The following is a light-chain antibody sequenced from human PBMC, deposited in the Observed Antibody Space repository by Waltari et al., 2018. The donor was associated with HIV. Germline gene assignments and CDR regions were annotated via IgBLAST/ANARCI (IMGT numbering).Light chain of an antibody. Sequence: QSALTQPASVSGSPGQSITISCAGTTSDIGIFDSVSWYQQHPARAPQLMIFGVSSRPSGVSSRFSGSKSGNTASLTISGLQAEDEANYYCCSYTAIHTLIFGGGTKLTVL. CDR2: GVS. J-gene: IGLJ2*01. CDR1: TSDIGIFDS. V-gene: IGLV2-14*01. CDR3: CSYTAIHTLI.